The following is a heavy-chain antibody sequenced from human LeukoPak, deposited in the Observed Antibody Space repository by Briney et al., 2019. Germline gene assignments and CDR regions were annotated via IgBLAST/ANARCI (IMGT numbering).Heavy chain of an antibody. CDR2: ISSSSSYI. CDR3: ARGLSSGSHWFDP. Sequence: GGSLRLSCAASGFTFSSYSMNWVRQAPGKGLEWVSSISSSSSYIYYADSVKGRFTISRDNAKNSLYLQMNSLRAEDTAVYYCARGLSSGSHWFDPWGQGTLVTVSS. CDR1: GFTFSSYS. D-gene: IGHD6-19*01. J-gene: IGHJ5*02. V-gene: IGHV3-21*01.